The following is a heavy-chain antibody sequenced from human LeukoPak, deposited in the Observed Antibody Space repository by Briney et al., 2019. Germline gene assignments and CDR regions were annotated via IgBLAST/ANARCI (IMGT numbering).Heavy chain of an antibody. J-gene: IGHJ6*03. V-gene: IGHV1-8*01. Sequence: GASVKVSCKASGYTFTSYGINWVRQATGQGLEWMGWMNPNSGNTGYAQKFQGRVTMTRNTSISTAYMELSSLRSEDTAVYYCARAGSSSVHYYYYMDVWGKGTTVTVSS. CDR1: GYTFTSYG. CDR2: MNPNSGNT. CDR3: ARAGSSSVHYYYYMDV. D-gene: IGHD6-6*01.